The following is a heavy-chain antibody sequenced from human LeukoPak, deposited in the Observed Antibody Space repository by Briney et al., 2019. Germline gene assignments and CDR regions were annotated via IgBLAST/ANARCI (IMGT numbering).Heavy chain of an antibody. CDR3: ARAARARTYYYDSSGPGGFDY. Sequence: PGGSLRLSCAASGFTVSSNYMSWVRQAPGKGLEWVSVIYRGGSTYYADSVKGRFTISRHNSKNTLYLQMNSLGAEDTAVYYCARAARARTYYYDSSGPGGFDYWGQGTLVTVSS. D-gene: IGHD3-22*01. CDR2: IYRGGST. CDR1: GFTVSSNY. J-gene: IGHJ4*02. V-gene: IGHV3-53*04.